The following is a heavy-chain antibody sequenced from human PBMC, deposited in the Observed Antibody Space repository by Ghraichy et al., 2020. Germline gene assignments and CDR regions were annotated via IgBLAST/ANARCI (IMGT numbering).Heavy chain of an antibody. Sequence: GGSLRLSCAGSGFIFSNYGVHWVRQAPGKGLEWVAVVWHDGRKTYYGGPVKGRFTISRDNSENTVFLQMDSLRVEDTAVYYCVAINYDWETDGGWYYDVWGRGTLV. CDR3: VAINYDWETDGGWYYDV. CDR1: GFIFSNYG. CDR2: VWHDGRKT. V-gene: IGHV3-33*03. D-gene: IGHD5-12*01. J-gene: IGHJ2*01.